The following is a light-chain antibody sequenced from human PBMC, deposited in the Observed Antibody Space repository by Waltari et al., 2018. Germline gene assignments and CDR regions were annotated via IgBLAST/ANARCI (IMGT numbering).Light chain of an antibody. V-gene: IGLV2-14*03. J-gene: IGLJ1*01. CDR1: NRAIGLSDY. CDR3: SSYTATDTYV. CDR2: DVS. Sequence: SALPQPASMSGYPGQSITISCTGTNRAIGLSDYVSWYQQHPGKAPKLIISDVSKRPSGVPARFSGSVSGYTASLTISGLQAEDEADYYCSSYTATDTYVFGSGTTVIVL.